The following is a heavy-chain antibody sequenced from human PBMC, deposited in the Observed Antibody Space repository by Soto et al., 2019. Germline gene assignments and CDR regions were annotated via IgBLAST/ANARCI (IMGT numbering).Heavy chain of an antibody. V-gene: IGHV4-38-2*01. Sequence: SETLSLTCAVSGYSISSGYYWGWIRQPPGKGLEWIGRIYTSGSTNYNPSLKSRVTMSVDTSKNQFSLKLSSVTAADTAVYYCARVESGWELLDYYYGMDVWGQGTTVTVYS. CDR2: IYTSGST. CDR3: ARVESGWELLDYYYGMDV. J-gene: IGHJ6*02. CDR1: GYSISSGYY. D-gene: IGHD1-26*01.